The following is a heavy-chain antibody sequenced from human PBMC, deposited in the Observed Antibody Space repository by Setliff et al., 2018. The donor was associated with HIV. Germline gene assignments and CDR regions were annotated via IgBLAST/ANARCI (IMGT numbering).Heavy chain of an antibody. Sequence: GGSLRLSCAASGFTFCSYGMHWVRQAPGKGLEWVAFIRYDGSNKYYADSVKGRFTISRDNSKNTLYLQMKSLRAEDTAVYYCARGRLYGVVDYHFDYWGQGTLVTVSS. D-gene: IGHD3-3*01. V-gene: IGHV3-30*02. J-gene: IGHJ4*02. CDR3: ARGRLYGVVDYHFDY. CDR2: IRYDGSNK. CDR1: GFTFCSYG.